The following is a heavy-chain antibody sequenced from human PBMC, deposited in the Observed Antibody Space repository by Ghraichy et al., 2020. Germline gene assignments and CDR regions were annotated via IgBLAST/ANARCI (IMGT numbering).Heavy chain of an antibody. CDR2: IYYSGST. D-gene: IGHD2-21*02. CDR3: APVVVTAIRREDAFDI. V-gene: IGHV4-39*01. J-gene: IGHJ3*02. CDR1: GGSISSSSYY. Sequence: SETRSLTCTVSGGSISSSSYYWGWIRQPPGKGLEWIGSIYYSGSTYYNPSLKSRVTISVDTSTNQFSLKLSSVTAADTAVYYCAPVVVTAIRREDAFDIWGQGTMVTVSS.